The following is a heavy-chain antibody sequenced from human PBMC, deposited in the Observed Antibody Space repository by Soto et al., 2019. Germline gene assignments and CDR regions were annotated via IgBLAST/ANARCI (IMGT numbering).Heavy chain of an antibody. Sequence: KAGGSLRLSCTASGFTFGDYAMSWFRQAPGKGLEWVGFIRSKAYGGTTEYAASVKGRFTISRDDSKSIAYLQMNSLKTEDTAVYYCTRDVCGGDCYLPPFDIWGQGTMVTVSS. V-gene: IGHV3-49*05. CDR2: IRSKAYGGTT. J-gene: IGHJ3*02. CDR1: GFTFGDYA. CDR3: TRDVCGGDCYLPPFDI. D-gene: IGHD2-21*02.